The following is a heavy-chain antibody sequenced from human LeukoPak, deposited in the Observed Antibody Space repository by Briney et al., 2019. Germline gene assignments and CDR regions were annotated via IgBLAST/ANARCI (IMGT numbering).Heavy chain of an antibody. J-gene: IGHJ4*02. CDR2: IIPIFGTA. V-gene: IGHV1-69*13. CDR3: ARVGHAYSSSHDY. D-gene: IGHD6-13*01. CDR1: GGTFSSYA. Sequence: GASVKVSCKASGGTFSSYAISWVRQAPGQGLEWMGGIIPIFGTANYAQKFQGRVTITADESTSTAYMELSSLRSDDTAVYYCARVGHAYSSSHDYWGQGTLVSVSS.